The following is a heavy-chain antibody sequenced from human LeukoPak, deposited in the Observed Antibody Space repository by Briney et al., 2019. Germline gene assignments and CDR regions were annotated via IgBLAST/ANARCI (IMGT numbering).Heavy chain of an antibody. Sequence: GGSLRLSCAASGFILNNYAMHWVRQAPGKGLEYVSAIGGNGDTSYYADSVKGRFTISRDNSKNTVYLQMGSLRTEDMAVYYCATRHEYSYPYWGQGTLVTVSS. CDR2: IGGNGDTS. CDR3: ATRHEYSYPY. D-gene: IGHD5-18*01. J-gene: IGHJ4*02. V-gene: IGHV3-64*02. CDR1: GFILNNYA.